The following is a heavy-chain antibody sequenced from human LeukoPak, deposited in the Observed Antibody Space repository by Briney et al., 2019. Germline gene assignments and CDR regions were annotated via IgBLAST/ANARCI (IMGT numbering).Heavy chain of an antibody. J-gene: IGHJ6*03. CDR1: GYSISTGYY. CDR2: FYHGGST. CDR3: ARAAEYSSSALYYYYYYMDV. D-gene: IGHD6-6*01. Sequence: SETLSLTCTVSGYSISTGYYRDWIRQPPGKGLEWIGTFYHGGSTYYNPSLKSRVTISVDTSKNQFSLKLSSVTAADTAVYYCARAAEYSSSALYYYYYYMDVWGKGTTVTISS. V-gene: IGHV4-38-2*02.